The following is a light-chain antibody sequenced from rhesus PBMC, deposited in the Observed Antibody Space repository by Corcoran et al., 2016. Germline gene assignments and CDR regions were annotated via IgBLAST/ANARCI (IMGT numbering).Light chain of an antibody. Sequence: DIQMTQSPSSLSASVGDTVTITCRASQGISSYLNWFQQKPGKAPKLLIYDASSLESGVPSRFSGSGSGTDFTLTISSLQPEEFAAYYCLQHNSYPFSFGQGTKVEIK. CDR2: DAS. CDR3: LQHNSYPFS. V-gene: IGKV1-28*03. CDR1: QGISSY. J-gene: IGKJ2*01.